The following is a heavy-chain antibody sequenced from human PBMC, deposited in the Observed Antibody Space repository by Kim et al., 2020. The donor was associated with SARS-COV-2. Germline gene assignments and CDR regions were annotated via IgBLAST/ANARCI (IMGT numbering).Heavy chain of an antibody. V-gene: IGHV3-23*01. D-gene: IGHD4-4*01. J-gene: IGHJ4*02. Sequence: DSVKGRFTISRDNSENTLYLQMISLRAEDTATYYCAKPTATVSTNYYFDSWGQGTLVTVSS. CDR3: AKPTATVSTNYYFDS.